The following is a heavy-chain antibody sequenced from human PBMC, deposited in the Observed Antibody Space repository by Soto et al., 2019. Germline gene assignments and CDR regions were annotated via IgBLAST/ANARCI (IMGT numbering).Heavy chain of an antibody. CDR3: AKNWNWGSLVH. Sequence: PSDTLSLTCTVSGGSISSYYWSWIRQPPGKGLEWIGYIYHSGSSNYNPSLKSRVTILLDTSKNQLTLKLSSVTAADTAVYYCAKNWNWGSLVHWGQGTLVTVSS. CDR2: IYHSGSS. D-gene: IGHD7-27*01. V-gene: IGHV4-59*08. J-gene: IGHJ4*02. CDR1: GGSISSYY.